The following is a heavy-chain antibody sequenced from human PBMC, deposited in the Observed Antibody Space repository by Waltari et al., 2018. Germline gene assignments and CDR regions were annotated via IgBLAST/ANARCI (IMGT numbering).Heavy chain of an antibody. CDR1: GFTFSSYA. V-gene: IGHV3-23*01. D-gene: IGHD3-22*01. J-gene: IGHJ3*02. CDR3: AKDQHPSPPYYYDSSGYLDAVDI. Sequence: EVQLLESGGGLVQPGGSLRLSCAASGFTFSSYAMSWVRQAPGKGLEWVSAISGSGGSTYYADSVKGRFTISRDNSKNTLYLQMNSLRAEATAVYYCAKDQHPSPPYYYDSSGYLDAVDIWGQGTMVTVSS. CDR2: ISGSGGST.